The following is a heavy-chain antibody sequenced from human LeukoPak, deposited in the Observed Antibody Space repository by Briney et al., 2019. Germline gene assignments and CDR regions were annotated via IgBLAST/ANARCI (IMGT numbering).Heavy chain of an antibody. Sequence: PGGSLRLSCAASGFTFSGSAMHWVRQASGKGLEWVGRIRSKANSYATAYAASVKGRFTISRDDSKNTAYLQMNSLKTEDTAVYYCARDARDITMIDHSAYWGQGTLVTVSS. CDR2: IRSKANSYAT. V-gene: IGHV3-73*01. CDR1: GFTFSGSA. D-gene: IGHD3-22*01. J-gene: IGHJ4*02. CDR3: ARDARDITMIDHSAY.